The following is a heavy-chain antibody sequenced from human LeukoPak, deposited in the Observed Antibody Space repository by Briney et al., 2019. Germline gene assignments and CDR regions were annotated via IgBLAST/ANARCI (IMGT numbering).Heavy chain of an antibody. Sequence: ASVKVSCKASGGTFSSYAISWVRQAPGQGLEWMGWISIYNGNTNYAPKYQGRVTMTTDTSTNTAYMELRSLRSDDTAVYYCARASSISVAPRAYWGQGSLVTVSS. J-gene: IGHJ4*02. V-gene: IGHV1-18*01. CDR2: ISIYNGNT. CDR3: ARASSISVAPRAY. CDR1: GGTFSSYA. D-gene: IGHD6-19*01.